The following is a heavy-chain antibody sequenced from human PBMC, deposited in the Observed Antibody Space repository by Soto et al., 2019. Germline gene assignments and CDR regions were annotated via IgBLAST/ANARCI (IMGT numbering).Heavy chain of an antibody. CDR1: GFTFSNYN. V-gene: IGHV3-48*02. CDR3: ARDPGSPFYYYGIDV. Sequence: PGGSLRLSCAASGFTFSNYNMNWVRQAPGKGLEWLSYISSSSSTIYYADSVKGRFTISRDNAKNSLYLQMNSLRDEDTAVYYCARDPGSPFYYYGIDVWGQGTTVTVSS. D-gene: IGHD6-13*01. J-gene: IGHJ6*02. CDR2: ISSSSSTI.